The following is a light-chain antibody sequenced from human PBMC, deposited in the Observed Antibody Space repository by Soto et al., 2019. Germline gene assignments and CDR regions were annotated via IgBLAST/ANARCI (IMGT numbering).Light chain of an antibody. Sequence: QSALTQPASVSGSPGQSITISCTGTSSDVGGYIYVSWYQQHPGKAPKLMIYEVSNRPSGVSNRFSGSKSSNTASLTISGLQAEDEADYYCGSYTSSNTYVFGTGTKGTVL. V-gene: IGLV2-14*01. J-gene: IGLJ1*01. CDR1: SSDVGGYIY. CDR2: EVS. CDR3: GSYTSSNTYV.